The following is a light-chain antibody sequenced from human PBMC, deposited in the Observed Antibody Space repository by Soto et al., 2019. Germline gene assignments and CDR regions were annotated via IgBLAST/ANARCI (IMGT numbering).Light chain of an antibody. CDR1: QSVSSSY. V-gene: IGKV3D-20*02. CDR2: GAS. CDR3: QQHSHWPPWT. J-gene: IGKJ1*01. Sequence: EIVLTQSPGTLSLSPGERATFSCRASQSVSSSYIAWYQQKRGQAPRRLIYGASIRATGIPDRFSGSGSGTDFTLTISRLEPEDFAVYYCQQHSHWPPWTFGQGTKVDIK.